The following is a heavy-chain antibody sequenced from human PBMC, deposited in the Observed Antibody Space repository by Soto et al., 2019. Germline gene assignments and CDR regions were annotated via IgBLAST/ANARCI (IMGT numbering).Heavy chain of an antibody. D-gene: IGHD6-13*01. CDR3: ARVGSSWYADY. CDR2: INPSGGST. Sequence: QVQLVQSGAEVKKPGASVKVSCKESGYTFTSYYMHWVRQAPGQGLEWMGIINPSGGSTTYAQKLQGRVTMTRDTSTSTVYMELSSLRSEDTAVYYCARVGSSWYADYWGQGTLVTVSS. V-gene: IGHV1-46*01. J-gene: IGHJ4*02. CDR1: GYTFTSYY.